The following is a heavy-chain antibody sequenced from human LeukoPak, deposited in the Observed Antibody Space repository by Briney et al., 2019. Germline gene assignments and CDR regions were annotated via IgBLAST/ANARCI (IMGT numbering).Heavy chain of an antibody. CDR2: ISGAGSAT. Sequence: GGSLRLSCAASGFTFSRYAMNWVRQTPGRGLEWLSAISGAGSATYYADSVRGRFTVSRDNSKDTLFLQMNSLRAEDTALYYCAREGYTGYDAFDYWGQGDLVTVSS. V-gene: IGHV3-23*01. CDR3: AREGYTGYDAFDY. D-gene: IGHD5-12*01. J-gene: IGHJ4*02. CDR1: GFTFSRYA.